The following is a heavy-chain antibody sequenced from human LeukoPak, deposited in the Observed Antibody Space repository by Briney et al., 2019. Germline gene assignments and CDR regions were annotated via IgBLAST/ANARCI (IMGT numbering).Heavy chain of an antibody. D-gene: IGHD3-10*01. J-gene: IGHJ5*02. V-gene: IGHV4-39*01. CDR1: GDSISDGYYY. Sequence: PSETLSLTCTVSGDSISDGYYYWAWIRQPPGKGLEWIGSIYFSGETYYNPSLRSRVTISVDTSKNQFSLTLTSVTVADTSVYYCARRGSLLWFDPWGQGTLVTVSS. CDR3: ARRGSLLWFDP. CDR2: IYFSGET.